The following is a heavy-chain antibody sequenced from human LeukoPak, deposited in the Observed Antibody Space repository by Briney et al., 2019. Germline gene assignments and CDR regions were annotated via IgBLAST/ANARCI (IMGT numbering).Heavy chain of an antibody. D-gene: IGHD3-10*01. CDR2: INPSGGST. CDR3: ATSRGGVYYFDY. Sequence: GASVKVSCKASGYTFTSYYMHWVRQAPGQGLEWMGIINPSGGSTSYAQNFQGRVTMTRDMSTSTVFMELSSLRSEDTAMYYCATSRGGVYYFDYWGQGTLVTVSS. V-gene: IGHV1-46*01. J-gene: IGHJ4*02. CDR1: GYTFTSYY.